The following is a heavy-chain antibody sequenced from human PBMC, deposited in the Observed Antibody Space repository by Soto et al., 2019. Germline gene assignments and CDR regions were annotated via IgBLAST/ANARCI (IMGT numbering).Heavy chain of an antibody. Sequence: GGSLRLSCAASGFTFSSYWMSWVRQAPGKGLEWVANIKQDGSEKYYVDSVKGRFTISRDNAKNSLYLQMNSLRAEDTAVYYCARGPDIVLMGDNFDYWGQGTLVTVSS. J-gene: IGHJ4*02. CDR3: ARGPDIVLMGDNFDY. D-gene: IGHD2-8*01. CDR2: IKQDGSEK. V-gene: IGHV3-7*01. CDR1: GFTFSSYW.